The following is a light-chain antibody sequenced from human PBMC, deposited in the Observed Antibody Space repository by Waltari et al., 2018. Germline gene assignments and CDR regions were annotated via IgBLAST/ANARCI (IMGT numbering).Light chain of an antibody. V-gene: IGKV3-20*01. CDR2: AAS. CDR1: QSIGRY. Sequence: EIVLTQSPGTLSLSPGERATIPCRASQSIGRYLVWYQQKPGQAPRLLIYAASSRATGIPDRFSGSGSGTDFSLTISRLEPEDFAVYYCQNHERLPATFGQGTKVEIK. J-gene: IGKJ1*01. CDR3: QNHERLPAT.